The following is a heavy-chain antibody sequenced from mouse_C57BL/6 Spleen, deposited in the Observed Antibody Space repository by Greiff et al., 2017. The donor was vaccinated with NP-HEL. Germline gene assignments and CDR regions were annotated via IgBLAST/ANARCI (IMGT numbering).Heavy chain of an antibody. J-gene: IGHJ4*01. CDR3: ASSRDGMDY. CDR2: IDPSDSYT. CDR1: GSTFTSYW. Sequence: VQLQQPGAELVMPGASVKLSCKASGSTFTSYWMHWVKQRPGQGLEWIGEIDPSDSYTNYNQKFKGKSTLTVDKSSSTAYMQLSSLTSEDSAVYYCASSRDGMDYWGQGTSVTVSS. D-gene: IGHD2-3*01. V-gene: IGHV1-69*01.